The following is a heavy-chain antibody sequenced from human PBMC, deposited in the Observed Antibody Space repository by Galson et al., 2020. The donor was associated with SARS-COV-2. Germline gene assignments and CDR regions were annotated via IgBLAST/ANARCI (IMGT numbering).Heavy chain of an antibody. CDR3: ARLRYYDVLTGYIVYV. Sequence: ASVKVSCKASGYTFTDYYIHWVRQAPGQGLEWMGWINPKSGGTNYAQKFEGRVTMTRDTSITTAYMELSRLRADDTAVYYCARLRYYDVLTGYIVYVWGQGTMGTVSS. CDR1: GYTFTDYY. D-gene: IGHD3-9*01. CDR2: INPKSGGT. V-gene: IGHV1-2*02. J-gene: IGHJ6*02.